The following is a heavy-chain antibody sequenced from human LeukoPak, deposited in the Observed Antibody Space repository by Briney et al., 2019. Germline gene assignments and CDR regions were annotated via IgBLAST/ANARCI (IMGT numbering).Heavy chain of an antibody. CDR2: IYTSGST. D-gene: IGHD3-10*01. J-gene: IGHJ3*02. Sequence: SETLSLTCTVSGGSISSGSYYWSWIRQPAGKGLEWIGRIYTSGSTNYNPSLKSRVTISVDTSKNQFSLKLSSVTAADTAVYYCARWEVRLNAFEMWGQGTMVTVSS. CDR3: ARWEVRLNAFEM. V-gene: IGHV4-61*02. CDR1: GGSISSGSYY.